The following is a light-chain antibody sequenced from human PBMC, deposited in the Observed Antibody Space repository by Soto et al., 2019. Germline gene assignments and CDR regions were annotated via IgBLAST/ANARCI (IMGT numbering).Light chain of an antibody. CDR3: QKYNSAPHT. Sequence: DIQMTQSPSSLSASVGDRVTITCRASQGISIYLAWYQQKPGKVPKLLIYAASTLQSGVPSRFSGSGSGTDFTLTISSLKPEDVATYYCQKYNSAPHTFGQGTKLEIK. CDR2: AAS. V-gene: IGKV1-27*01. CDR1: QGISIY. J-gene: IGKJ2*01.